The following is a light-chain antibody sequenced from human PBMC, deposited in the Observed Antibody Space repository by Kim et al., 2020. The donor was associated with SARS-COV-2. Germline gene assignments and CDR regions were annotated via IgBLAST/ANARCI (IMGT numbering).Light chain of an antibody. Sequence: QSALTQPASVSGSPGQSVTISCTATTSDVDFFKFVSWYQHHPGKAPKLIIFDFSERPSGVSARFSGSKSDTTVSLTISGLRPEDEADYYCVSYTTPYSYLFGTGTKVTVL. CDR3: VSYTTPYSYL. J-gene: IGLJ1*01. V-gene: IGLV2-14*03. CDR1: TSDVDFFKF. CDR2: DFS.